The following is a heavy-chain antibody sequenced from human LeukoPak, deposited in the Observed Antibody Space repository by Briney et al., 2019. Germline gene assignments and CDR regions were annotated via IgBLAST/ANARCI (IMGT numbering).Heavy chain of an antibody. V-gene: IGHV3-30*04. Sequence: PGRSLRLSCAASGFTFSSYAMHWVRQAPGKGLEWVAVISYDGSNKYYADSVKGRFTISRDNSKNTLYLQMNSLRAEDTAVYYCARDPSLSTRGYYMDVWGKGTTVTVSS. CDR3: ARDPSLSTRGYYMDV. J-gene: IGHJ6*03. CDR2: ISYDGSNK. CDR1: GFTFSSYA. D-gene: IGHD2-2*01.